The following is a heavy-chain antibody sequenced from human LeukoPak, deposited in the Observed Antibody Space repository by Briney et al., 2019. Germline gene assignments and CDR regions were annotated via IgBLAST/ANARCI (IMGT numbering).Heavy chain of an antibody. D-gene: IGHD5-12*01. CDR2: INPDGSST. Sequence: GGSLRLSCAASGFTFSSYWMHWVRQAPGKGLVWVSRINPDGSSTSYADSVKGRFTISRDNSKNTLYLEMNSLRAEDTALYYCAKDEYSGYGSFDYWGQGILVTVSS. CDR1: GFTFSSYW. J-gene: IGHJ4*02. CDR3: AKDEYSGYGSFDY. V-gene: IGHV3-74*01.